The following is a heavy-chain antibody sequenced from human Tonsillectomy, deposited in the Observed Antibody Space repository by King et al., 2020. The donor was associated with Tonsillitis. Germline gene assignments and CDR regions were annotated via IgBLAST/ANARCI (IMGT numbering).Heavy chain of an antibody. CDR1: GFTFSDYA. J-gene: IGHJ3*01. Sequence: VQLVESGGGLVRRGGSLRLSCSASGFTFSDYAMHWVRQAPGKGLEYVSGISGNGGSTYYADSVKGRFTISRDNFKNTLYLQMSSLRAEDTAVYYCVTSTVVILRHASDVWGQGKMVTVSS. CDR3: VTSTVVILRHASDV. D-gene: IGHD3-9*01. CDR2: ISGNGGST. V-gene: IGHV3-64D*06.